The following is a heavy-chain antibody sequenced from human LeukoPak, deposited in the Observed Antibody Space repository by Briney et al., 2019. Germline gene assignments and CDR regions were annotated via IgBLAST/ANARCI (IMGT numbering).Heavy chain of an antibody. CDR2: ISVHSDST. Sequence: GGSLRLSCAASGFTFSSYAMSWVRQAPGQGPEWGSGISVHSDSTYHADSVKGRFTISRDNSKNTLYLQMNSLRAEDTAVYYCAGYVWGTYRYTNYWGQGTLVTVSS. V-gene: IGHV3-23*01. CDR3: AGYVWGTYRYTNY. D-gene: IGHD3-16*02. CDR1: GFTFSSYA. J-gene: IGHJ4*02.